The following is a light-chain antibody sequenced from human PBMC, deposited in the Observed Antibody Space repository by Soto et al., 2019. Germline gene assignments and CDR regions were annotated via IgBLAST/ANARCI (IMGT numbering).Light chain of an antibody. CDR3: QSYDSSLSTYV. V-gene: IGLV1-40*01. Sequence: QSVLTQPPSVSGAPGQRVIIFCTGSSSDIGAGYDVHWYQHLPGRAPKLLIYGNSHRPSGVPDRFSGSKSATSASLAITGLQAEDEADYFCQSYDSSLSTYVFGTGTKVTVL. J-gene: IGLJ1*01. CDR1: SSDIGAGYD. CDR2: GNS.